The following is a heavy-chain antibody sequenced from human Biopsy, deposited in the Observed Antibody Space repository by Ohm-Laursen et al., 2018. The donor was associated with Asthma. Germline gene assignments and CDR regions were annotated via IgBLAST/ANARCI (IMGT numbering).Heavy chain of an antibody. CDR2: ISYDGSSI. V-gene: IGHV3-30-3*01. J-gene: IGHJ4*02. CDR1: RFTYE. Sequence: LRLSCTASRFTYEMHWVRQAPGKGLEWVAVISYDGSSIYYADSVKGRFTISRDNSKNTLSLQMNSLTGDDTAIYYCGKDSSEVEAADEYWGQGTLVTVSS. CDR3: GKDSSEVEAADEY. D-gene: IGHD2-15*01.